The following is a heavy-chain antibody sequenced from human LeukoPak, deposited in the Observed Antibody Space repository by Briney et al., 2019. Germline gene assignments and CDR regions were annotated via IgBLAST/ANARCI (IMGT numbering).Heavy chain of an antibody. Sequence: SETLSLTCTVPGGSISSSSYYWGWIRQPPGKGLEWIGSIYYSGSTYYNPSLKSQVTISVDTSKNQFSLKLSSVTAADTAVYYCARLFNPGYGWYGESYTEDYWGQGTLVTVSS. V-gene: IGHV4-39*01. J-gene: IGHJ4*02. D-gene: IGHD6-19*01. CDR1: GGSISSSSYY. CDR3: ARLFNPGYGWYGESYTEDY. CDR2: IYYSGST.